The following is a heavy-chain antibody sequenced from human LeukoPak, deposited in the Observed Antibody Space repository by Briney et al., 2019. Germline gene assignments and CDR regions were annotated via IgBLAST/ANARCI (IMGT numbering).Heavy chain of an antibody. D-gene: IGHD4-17*01. CDR1: GGSISSYY. J-gene: IGHJ4*02. CDR3: AGRGSVDYGDYGLFDY. Sequence: SETLSLTCTVSGGSISSYYWSWIRQPPGKGLEWIGYIYYSGSTNYNPSLKSRVTISVDTSKNQFSLKLSSVTAADTAVYYCAGRGSVDYGDYGLFDYWGQGTLVTVSS. V-gene: IGHV4-59*01. CDR2: IYYSGST.